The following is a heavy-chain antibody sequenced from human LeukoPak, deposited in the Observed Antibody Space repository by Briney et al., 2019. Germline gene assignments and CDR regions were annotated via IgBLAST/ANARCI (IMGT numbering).Heavy chain of an antibody. D-gene: IGHD6-6*01. CDR3: ASEKYSSSSGIFDY. CDR2: IRSKANSYAT. Sequence: PGGSLKLSCAASGFTFSGSAMHWVRQASGKGLEWVGRIRSKANSYATAYAASVKGRFTISRDNGKNSLFLQMNSLRAEDTAVYYCASEKYSSSSGIFDYWGQGTLVTVSS. CDR1: GFTFSGSA. J-gene: IGHJ4*02. V-gene: IGHV3-73*01.